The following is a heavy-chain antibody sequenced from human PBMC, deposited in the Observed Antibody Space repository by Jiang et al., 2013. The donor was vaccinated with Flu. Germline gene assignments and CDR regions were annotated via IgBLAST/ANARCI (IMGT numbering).Heavy chain of an antibody. CDR1: GGSISSGGYS. Sequence: GSGLVKPSQTLSLTCAVSGGSISSGGYSWSWIRQPPGKGLEWIGYIYHSGSTYYNPSLKSRVTISVGRSKNQFSLKLSSVTAADTAVYYCARHYLSNWAFDPWGQGTLVTVSS. CDR3: ARHYLSNWAFDP. D-gene: IGHD7-27*01. CDR2: IYHSGST. V-gene: IGHV4-30-2*01. J-gene: IGHJ5*02.